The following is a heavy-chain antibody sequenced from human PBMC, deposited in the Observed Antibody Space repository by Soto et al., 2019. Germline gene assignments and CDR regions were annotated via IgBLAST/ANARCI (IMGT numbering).Heavy chain of an antibody. CDR3: ARAGNQYGVDV. CDR1: GGSISSYY. V-gene: IGHV4-4*07. J-gene: IGHJ6*02. CDR2: FYTTGTT. Sequence: TETLSLTCTVSGGSISSYYWSWIRQSAGKGLEWLGRFYTTGTTNYNPSVRSRLSMSTDTSKNQLSLRLTSVTAADTGVYYCARAGNQYGVDVWGQGTTVTVSS. D-gene: IGHD3-10*01.